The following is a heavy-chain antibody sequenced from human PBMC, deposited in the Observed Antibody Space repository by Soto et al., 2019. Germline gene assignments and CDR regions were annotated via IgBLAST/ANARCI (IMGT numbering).Heavy chain of an antibody. V-gene: IGHV3-20*04. CDR2: IEWNGGST. CDR3: ARDGLTPAFDI. J-gene: IGHJ3*02. CDR1: GFTFDDYG. Sequence: GGSLRLSCAASGFTFDDYGMSWVRQAPGKGLEWVSGIEWNGGSTDYADSVKGRFTISRDNANNSLYLQMNSLRAEDTALYYCARDGLTPAFDIWGEGTMVTVSS. D-gene: IGHD3-16*01.